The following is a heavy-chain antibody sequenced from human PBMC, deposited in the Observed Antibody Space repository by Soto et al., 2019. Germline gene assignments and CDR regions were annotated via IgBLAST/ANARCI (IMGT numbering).Heavy chain of an antibody. J-gene: IGHJ4*02. CDR1: GGSISSGDYY. CDR3: ARDRHCSGGSCYYFDY. D-gene: IGHD2-15*01. CDR2: IYYSGST. V-gene: IGHV4-30-4*01. Sequence: SETLSLTCTVSGGSISSGDYYWSWIRQPPGKGLEWIGYIYYSGSTYYNPSLKSRVTISVDTSKNQFSLKLSSVAAADTAVYYCARDRHCSGGSCYYFDYWGQGTLVTVSS.